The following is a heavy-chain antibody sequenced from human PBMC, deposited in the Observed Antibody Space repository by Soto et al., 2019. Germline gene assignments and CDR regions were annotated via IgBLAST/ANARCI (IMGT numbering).Heavy chain of an antibody. CDR1: GGSISSGGSS. J-gene: IGHJ4*02. D-gene: IGHD6-19*01. V-gene: IGHV4-30-2*01. CDR3: ARAGGLGAVAVDY. Sequence: QLQLQESGSGLVKPSQTLSLTCAVSGGSISSGGSSWSWIRQPPGKGLEWIGYIYHSGSTYYNPSLKSRVTISVDRSKHQFSLKLSSVPAADTAVYYCARAGGLGAVAVDYWGQGTLVTVSS. CDR2: IYHSGST.